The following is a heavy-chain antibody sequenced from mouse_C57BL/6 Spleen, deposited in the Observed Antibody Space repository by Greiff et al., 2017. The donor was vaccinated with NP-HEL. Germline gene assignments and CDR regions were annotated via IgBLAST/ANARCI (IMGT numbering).Heavy chain of an antibody. V-gene: IGHV6-3*01. CDR1: GFTFSNYW. CDR3: TGGGYGSNFDY. D-gene: IGHD1-1*01. CDR2: IRLKSDNYAT. Sequence: EVQLVESGGGLVQPGGSMKLSCVASGFTFSNYWMNWVRQSPEKGLEWVAQIRLKSDNYATHYAESVKGRFTISRDDSKSSVYLQMNNLRAEDTGIYYCTGGGYGSNFDYWGQGTTLTVSS. J-gene: IGHJ2*01.